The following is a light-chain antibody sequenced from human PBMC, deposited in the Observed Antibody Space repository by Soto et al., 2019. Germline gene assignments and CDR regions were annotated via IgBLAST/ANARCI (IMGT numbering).Light chain of an antibody. J-gene: IGLJ2*01. CDR3: SSFSTTSSPHIL. Sequence: QSALTQPASVSGSPGQSITISCTGTRSDIGRYNYVSWYQQHPGKAPKLMIYEVTYRPSGVSARFSGPKSGSTASLTISGLQAEDEADYFCSSFSTTSSPHILFGGGTKLTVL. V-gene: IGLV2-14*01. CDR1: RSDIGRYNY. CDR2: EVT.